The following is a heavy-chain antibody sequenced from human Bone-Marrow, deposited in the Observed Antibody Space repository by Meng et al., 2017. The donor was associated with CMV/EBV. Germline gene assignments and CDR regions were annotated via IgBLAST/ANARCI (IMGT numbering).Heavy chain of an antibody. D-gene: IGHD6-6*01. CDR3: ARVSAARPGLVIDY. CDR2: ISYDGSNK. Sequence: GESLKISCAASGFTFSSYAMHWVRQAPGKGLEWVAVISYDGSNKYYADSVKGRFTISRDNSKNTLYLQMNSLRAEDTAVYYCARVSAARPGLVIDYWGQGTLATVSS. CDR1: GFTFSSYA. V-gene: IGHV3-30-3*01. J-gene: IGHJ4*02.